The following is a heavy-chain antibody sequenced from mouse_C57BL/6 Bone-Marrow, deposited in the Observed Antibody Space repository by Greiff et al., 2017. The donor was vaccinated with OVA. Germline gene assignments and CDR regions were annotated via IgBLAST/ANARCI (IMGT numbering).Heavy chain of an antibody. CDR1: GYTFTSYW. CDR2: IHPNSGST. CDR3: AREGKGAMDY. Sequence: QVQLKQSGAELVKPGASVKLSCKASGYTFTSYWMHWVKQRPGQGLEWIGMIHPNSGSTNYNEKFKSKATLTVDKSSSTAYMQLSSLTSEDSAVYYCAREGKGAMDYWGQGTSVTVSS. J-gene: IGHJ4*01. V-gene: IGHV1-64*01.